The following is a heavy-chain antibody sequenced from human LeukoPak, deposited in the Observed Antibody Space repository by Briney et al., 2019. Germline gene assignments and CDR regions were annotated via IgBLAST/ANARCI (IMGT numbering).Heavy chain of an antibody. CDR3: VSGDCYFEW. Sequence: PGGSLRLSCAPSGYNFCDSRMTWLRQAPGKGLQWVANVNQDGTEKHFLDSVEGRFTISRDNTKKSLYLRMSSLRPEDTALYFCVSGDCYFEWWGQGTLVTVSS. CDR2: VNQDGTEK. V-gene: IGHV3-7*02. D-gene: IGHD2-21*01. CDR1: GYNFCDSR. J-gene: IGHJ4*02.